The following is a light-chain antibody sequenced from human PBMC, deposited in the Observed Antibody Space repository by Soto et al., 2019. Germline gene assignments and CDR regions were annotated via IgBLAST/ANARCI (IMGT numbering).Light chain of an antibody. V-gene: IGKV3-20*01. Sequence: EIVLTHSPSTLSLSPGSRSNLSCRASQGVSRGYLAWYQQKPGHAPRLLIYGASNRATGIPDRLSGSGSGTDFTLTISRLAPEDFAVYYCQQYGSSGTFGQGTKVDIK. CDR1: QGVSRGY. J-gene: IGKJ1*01. CDR3: QQYGSSGT. CDR2: GAS.